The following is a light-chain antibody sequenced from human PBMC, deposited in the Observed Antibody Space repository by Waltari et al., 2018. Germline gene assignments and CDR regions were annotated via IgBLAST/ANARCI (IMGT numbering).Light chain of an antibody. Sequence: YELTPPPSVSASPGQTAIITCSGDKLGNKYTFWYQQRPGQSPVLLIYQDNRRPSGIPERFSGSNSGNTATLTITETQAVDEADYFCQTWDTTIDVAFGGGTRLTVL. J-gene: IGLJ2*01. CDR1: KLGNKY. CDR2: QDN. V-gene: IGLV3-1*01. CDR3: QTWDTTIDVA.